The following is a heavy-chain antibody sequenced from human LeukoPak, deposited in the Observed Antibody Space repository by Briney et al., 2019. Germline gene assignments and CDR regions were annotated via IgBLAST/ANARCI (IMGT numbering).Heavy chain of an antibody. Sequence: GGSLRLSCAASGFTFSSYAMSWVRQAPGKGLEWVSAISGSGGSTYYADSVKGRFTISRDNSKNTLYLQMNSLRAEDTAVYYRAKIPTWFGDHHYFDYWGQGTLVTVSS. D-gene: IGHD3-10*01. V-gene: IGHV3-23*01. CDR3: AKIPTWFGDHHYFDY. CDR1: GFTFSSYA. CDR2: ISGSGGST. J-gene: IGHJ4*02.